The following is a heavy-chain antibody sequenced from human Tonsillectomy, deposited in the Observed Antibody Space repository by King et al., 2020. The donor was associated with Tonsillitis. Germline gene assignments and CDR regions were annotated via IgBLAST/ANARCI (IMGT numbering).Heavy chain of an antibody. Sequence: QLQESGPGLVKPSETLSLTCTVSGGSISSSSYYWGWIRQPPGKGLEWIGSIYYSGSTYYNPSLKSRVTISVDTSKNQFSLKLSSLTAADTALYYCARHRQWAYYDSSGYFDYWGQGTLVTVSS. V-gene: IGHV4-39*07. CDR2: IYYSGST. CDR1: GGSISSSSYY. CDR3: ARHRQWAYYDSSGYFDY. J-gene: IGHJ4*02. D-gene: IGHD3-22*01.